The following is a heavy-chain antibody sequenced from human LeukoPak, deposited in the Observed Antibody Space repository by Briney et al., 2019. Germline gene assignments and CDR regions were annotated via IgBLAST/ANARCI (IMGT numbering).Heavy chain of an antibody. CDR3: ASRSSAGYSYCWDFDY. V-gene: IGHV3-30*02. CDR1: GFTFSSYG. CDR2: IRYDGSNK. Sequence: GGSLRLSCAASGFTFSSYGMHWVRQAPGKALEWVAFIRYDGSNKYYADSVKGRFTISRDNSKNTLYLQMNSLRAEDTAVYYCASRSSAGYSYCWDFDYWGQRTLDTVSS. D-gene: IGHD5-18*01. J-gene: IGHJ4*02.